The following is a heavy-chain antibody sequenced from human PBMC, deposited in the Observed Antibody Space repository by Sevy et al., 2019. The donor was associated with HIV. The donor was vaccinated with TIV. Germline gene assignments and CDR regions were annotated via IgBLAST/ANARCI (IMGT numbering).Heavy chain of an antibody. V-gene: IGHV1-24*01. J-gene: IGHJ4*02. D-gene: IGHD3-22*01. CDR2: FDPEDGET. CDR1: GYTLSQVS. CDR3: AITKDYYDSSGCPCDY. Sequence: ASVKVSCKVSGYTLSQVSMHWVRQVPGKGLEWMGSFDPEDGETIYAQKFQGRLTMTEDTSTDTAYMELSSLKSEDTAVFYCAITKDYYDSSGCPCDYWGQGTLVTVSS.